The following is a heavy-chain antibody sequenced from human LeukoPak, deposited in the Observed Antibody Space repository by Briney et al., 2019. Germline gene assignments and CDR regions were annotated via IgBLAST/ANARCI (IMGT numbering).Heavy chain of an antibody. J-gene: IGHJ4*02. CDR1: GVSFSDYC. CDR3: ARGEDGTGDYRPTYFDS. V-gene: IGHV4-34*01. Sequence: PSETLSLTCAVYGVSFSDYCWNWIRQPPGKGMEWIGEINNGGGTRYNPSLKSRATISVDTSKKQFSLNLTSVTAADTAVYYCARGEDGTGDYRPTYFDSWGQGTLVTVSS. D-gene: IGHD4-17*01. CDR2: INNGGGT.